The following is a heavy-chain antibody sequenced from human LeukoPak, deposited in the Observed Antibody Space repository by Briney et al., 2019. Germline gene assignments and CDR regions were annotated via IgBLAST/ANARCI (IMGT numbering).Heavy chain of an antibody. J-gene: IGHJ3*02. D-gene: IGHD2-15*01. Sequence: SQTLSLTCTVSGGSISSGGYYWSWIRQHPGKGLEWIGYIYYSGSTYYNPSLKSRVTISVDTSKNQFSLKLSSVTAADTAVYYCASVLFGGKNAFDIWGQGTMVTVSS. CDR2: IYYSGST. CDR1: GGSISSGGYY. V-gene: IGHV4-31*03. CDR3: ASVLFGGKNAFDI.